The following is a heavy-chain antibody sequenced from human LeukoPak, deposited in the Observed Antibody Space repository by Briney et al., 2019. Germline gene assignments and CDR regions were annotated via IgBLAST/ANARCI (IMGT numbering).Heavy chain of an antibody. CDR1: GFTFDDYG. D-gene: IGHD3-16*02. CDR3: ARAPIGGVIVSAFDI. J-gene: IGHJ3*02. Sequence: PGGSLRLSCAASGFTFDDYGMSWVRQAPGKGLEWVSGINWNGGSTGYADSVKGRFTISRDNAKNSLYLQMNSLRSEDTAVYYCARAPIGGVIVSAFDIWGQGTMVTVSS. CDR2: INWNGGST. V-gene: IGHV3-20*04.